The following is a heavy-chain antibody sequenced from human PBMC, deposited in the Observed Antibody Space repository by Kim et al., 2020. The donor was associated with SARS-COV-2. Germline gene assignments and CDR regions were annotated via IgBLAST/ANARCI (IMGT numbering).Heavy chain of an antibody. CDR3: ARESVTGTDAFDI. CDR2: ISESGTST. J-gene: IGHJ3*02. V-gene: IGHV3-48*03. Sequence: GGSLRLSCAPSGFTFSSYEINWVRQAPGKGLEWVSYISESGTSTSYADSVKGRFTISRDNAKNSLFLQMNSLRAEDTAVYYCARESVTGTDAFDIWGQGTLVTVSS. CDR1: GFTFSSYE. D-gene: IGHD6-19*01.